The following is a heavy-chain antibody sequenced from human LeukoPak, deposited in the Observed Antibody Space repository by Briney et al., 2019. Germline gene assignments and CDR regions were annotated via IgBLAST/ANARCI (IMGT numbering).Heavy chain of an antibody. J-gene: IGHJ4*02. V-gene: IGHV1-69*04. CDR2: IIPILGIA. D-gene: IGHD5-12*01. CDR3: ARAKQWMPELNN. Sequence: ASVTVSCKASGGTFSSYAISWVRQAPGQGLEWMGRIIPILGIANYAQKFQGRVTITADKSTSTAYMELSSLRSEDTAVYYCARAKQWMPELNNWGQGTLVTVSS. CDR1: GGTFSSYA.